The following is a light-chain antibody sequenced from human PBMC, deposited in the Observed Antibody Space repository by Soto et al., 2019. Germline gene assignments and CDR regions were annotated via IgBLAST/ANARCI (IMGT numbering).Light chain of an antibody. CDR1: SRDVGSYNL. Sequence: QSVLTQPASVSGSPGQAITISCTGTSRDVGSYNLVSWYQQHPGKAPKLMIYEGTKRPSGVSNRFSGSKSGTTASLTISGLQAEDEDDYYCCSYAGSSTYVVCGGGTKVTV. V-gene: IGLV2-23*01. CDR3: CSYAGSSTYVV. CDR2: EGT. J-gene: IGLJ2*01.